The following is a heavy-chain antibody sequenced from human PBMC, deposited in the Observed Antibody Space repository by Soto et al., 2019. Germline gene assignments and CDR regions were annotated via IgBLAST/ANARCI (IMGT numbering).Heavy chain of an antibody. Sequence: QMQLVQSGPEVKKPGTSVKVSCKASGFTFTSSAVQWVRQARGQRLEWIGWIVVGSGNTNYAQKFQERVTITRDMSPKPAQMGLSSLRSEDTAVYYCAVAFCGGDCQVYWYFDLWGRGTLVTVSS. CDR1: GFTFTSSA. D-gene: IGHD2-21*02. V-gene: IGHV1-58*01. J-gene: IGHJ2*01. CDR3: AVAFCGGDCQVYWYFDL. CDR2: IVVGSGNT.